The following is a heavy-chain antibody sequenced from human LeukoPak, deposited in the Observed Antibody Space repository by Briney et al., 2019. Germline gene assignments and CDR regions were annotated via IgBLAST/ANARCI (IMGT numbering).Heavy chain of an antibody. CDR1: GFTFSSYS. Sequence: PGQSLRLSCAASGFTFSSYSMNWVRQAPGKGLEWVSSISSSSSYIYYADSVKGRFTISRDNAKNSLYLQMNSLRAEDTAVYYCARDPITYYYGSGPDYWGQGTLVTVSS. J-gene: IGHJ4*02. CDR2: ISSSSSYI. CDR3: ARDPITYYYGSGPDY. D-gene: IGHD3-10*01. V-gene: IGHV3-21*01.